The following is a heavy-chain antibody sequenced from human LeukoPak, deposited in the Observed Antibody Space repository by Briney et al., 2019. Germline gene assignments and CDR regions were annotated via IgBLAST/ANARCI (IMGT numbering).Heavy chain of an antibody. J-gene: IGHJ5*02. V-gene: IGHV3-74*01. CDR3: ARGTRYCSSTSCLVEGWFDP. D-gene: IGHD2-2*01. Sequence: GGSLRLSCAASGFTFSSYWVHWVRQAPGKGLVWVSRINSDGSSTSYADSVKGRFTISRDNAKNTLYLQMNSLRAEDTAVYYCARGTRYCSSTSCLVEGWFDPWGQGTLVTVSS. CDR1: GFTFSSYW. CDR2: INSDGSST.